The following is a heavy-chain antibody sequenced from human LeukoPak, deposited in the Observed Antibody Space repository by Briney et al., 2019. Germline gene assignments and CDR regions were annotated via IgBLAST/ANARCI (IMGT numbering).Heavy chain of an antibody. CDR1: GYTFTSNY. CDR2: IYLRDGST. V-gene: IGHV1-46*01. CDR3: ARDQEGFDY. Sequence: GASVKVSCKASGYTFTSNYIHWVRQAPGQGLEWMGMIYLRDGSTSYAQKFQGRVTVTRDTSTSTVHMELSGLRSEDTAVYYCARDQEGFDYWGHGTLVTVSS. J-gene: IGHJ4*01.